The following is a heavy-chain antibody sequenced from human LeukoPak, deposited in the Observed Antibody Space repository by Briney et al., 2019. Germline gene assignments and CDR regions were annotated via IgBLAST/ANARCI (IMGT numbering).Heavy chain of an antibody. Sequence: ASVKDSCKPSGYTLTSYGISWVRQAPGQGLEWMGWISAYNGNTNYAQKFQGRVSITTDRSRTTAFIEVTSLTYDDAAVYYCARGTRASFFDIWGQGTMVTVSS. V-gene: IGHV1-18*01. CDR2: ISAYNGNT. J-gene: IGHJ3*02. CDR1: GYTLTSYG. CDR3: ARGTRASFFDI.